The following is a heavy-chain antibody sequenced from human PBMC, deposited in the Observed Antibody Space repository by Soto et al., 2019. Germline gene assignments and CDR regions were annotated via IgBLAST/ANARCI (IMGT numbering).Heavy chain of an antibody. D-gene: IGHD5-12*01. J-gene: IGHJ4*02. V-gene: IGHV1-69*04. CDR3: ARDQRGYSGYDYAY. CDR2: IIPILGIA. Sequence: SVKVPCKASGGTFSSYTISWVRQAPGQGLEWMGRIIPILGIANYAQKFQGRVTITADKSTSTAYMELSSLRSEDTAVYYCARDQRGYSGYDYAYWGQGTLVTVSS. CDR1: GGTFSSYT.